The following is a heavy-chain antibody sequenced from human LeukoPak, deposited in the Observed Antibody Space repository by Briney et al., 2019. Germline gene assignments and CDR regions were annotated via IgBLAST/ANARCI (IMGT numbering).Heavy chain of an antibody. D-gene: IGHD3-16*01. CDR3: ARGALRLDY. J-gene: IGHJ4*02. V-gene: IGHV3-21*01. CDR1: GFTFTTYS. Sequence: GGSLRLSCEASGFTFTTYSMTWVRQAPGKGLEWVSIFSADALKGRFTISRDDAKNLLYLDMNSLRAEDTAVYYCARGALRLDYWGQGTLVTVSS.